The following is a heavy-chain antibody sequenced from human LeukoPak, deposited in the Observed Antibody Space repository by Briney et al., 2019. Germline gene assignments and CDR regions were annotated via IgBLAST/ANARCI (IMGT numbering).Heavy chain of an antibody. Sequence: GGSLRLSCAASGFTLSSYAMSWVRQGPGKGLEWVSAISVSGNTYHADSVKGRFTISRDSSKNTLYLQMNSLRAEDTAVYYCAKGEDIVVVVAATRLFDYWGQGTLVTVSS. CDR3: AKGEDIVVVVAATRLFDY. CDR2: ISVSGNT. V-gene: IGHV3-23*01. J-gene: IGHJ4*02. D-gene: IGHD2-15*01. CDR1: GFTLSSYA.